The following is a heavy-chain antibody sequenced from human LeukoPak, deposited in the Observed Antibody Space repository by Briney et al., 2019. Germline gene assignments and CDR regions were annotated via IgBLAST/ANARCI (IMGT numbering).Heavy chain of an antibody. V-gene: IGHV1-2*02. CDR1: GYTFTSYD. CDR3: ARSYSIAARPVFGY. D-gene: IGHD6-6*01. Sequence: ASVKVSCKASGYTFTSYDINWVRQATGQGLEWMGWINPNSGGTNYAQKFQGRVTMTRDTSISTAYMELSRLRSDDTAVYYCARSYSIAARPVFGYWGQGTLVTVSS. CDR2: INPNSGGT. J-gene: IGHJ4*02.